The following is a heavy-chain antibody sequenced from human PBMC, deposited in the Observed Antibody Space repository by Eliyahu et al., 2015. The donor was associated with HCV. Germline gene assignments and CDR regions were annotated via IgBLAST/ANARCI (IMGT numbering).Heavy chain of an antibody. Sequence: EVQLVESGGGLVKPGGSLRLSCAASGFXFSSYSMNWVRRAPGKGLEWVSSISSSSSYIYYADSVKGRFTISRDNAKNSLYLQMNSLRAEDTAVYYCARDLKRDYYDSSGYYPGLDLPGYWGQGTLVTVSS. J-gene: IGHJ4*02. CDR1: GFXFSSYS. D-gene: IGHD3-22*01. V-gene: IGHV3-21*01. CDR2: ISSSSSYI. CDR3: ARDLKRDYYDSSGYYPGLDLPGY.